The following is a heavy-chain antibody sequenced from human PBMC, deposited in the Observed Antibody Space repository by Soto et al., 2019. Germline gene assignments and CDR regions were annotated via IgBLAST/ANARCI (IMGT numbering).Heavy chain of an antibody. V-gene: IGHV3-30*18. CDR2: ISYDGSNK. J-gene: IGHJ5*02. CDR3: AKDLLSMTSVVSRWFDP. CDR1: GFTFSSYG. Sequence: QPGGSLRLSCAVSGFTFSSYGMHWVRQAPGKGLEWVAVISYDGSNKYYADSVKGRFTISRDNSKNTLYLQMNSLRAEDTAVYYCAKDLLSMTSVVSRWFDPWGQGTLVTVSS. D-gene: IGHD4-17*01.